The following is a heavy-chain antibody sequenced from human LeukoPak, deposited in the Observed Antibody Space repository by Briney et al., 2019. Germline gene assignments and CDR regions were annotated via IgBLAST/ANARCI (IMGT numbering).Heavy chain of an antibody. J-gene: IGHJ5*02. Sequence: SVKVSCKASGYTFTSYAISWVRQAPGQGLEWMGGIIPIFGTANYAQKFQGRVTITADESTSTAYMELSSLRSEDTAVYYCARDGRYCSSTSCTRGWFDPWGQGTLVTVSS. CDR1: GYTFTSYA. CDR2: IIPIFGTA. V-gene: IGHV1-69*13. CDR3: ARDGRYCSSTSCTRGWFDP. D-gene: IGHD2-2*01.